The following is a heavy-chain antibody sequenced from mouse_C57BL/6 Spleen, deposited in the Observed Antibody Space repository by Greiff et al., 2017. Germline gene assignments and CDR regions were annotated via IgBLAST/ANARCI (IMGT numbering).Heavy chain of an antibody. Sequence: QVQLQQPGAELVKPGASVKLSCKASGYTFTSYWMHWVKQRPGQGLEWIGMIHPNSGSTNYNEKFKSKATLTVDKSSSTAYMQLSSLTSEDAAVYYGARRGLLPVDAMDYWGQGTSVTVSS. J-gene: IGHJ4*01. D-gene: IGHD1-1*01. CDR2: IHPNSGST. V-gene: IGHV1-64*01. CDR3: ARRGLLPVDAMDY. CDR1: GYTFTSYW.